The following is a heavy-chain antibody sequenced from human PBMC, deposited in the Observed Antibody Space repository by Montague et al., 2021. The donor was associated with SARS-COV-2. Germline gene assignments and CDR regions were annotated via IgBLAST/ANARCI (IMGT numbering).Heavy chain of an antibody. J-gene: IGHJ4*02. CDR2: ITRNGDST. V-gene: IGHV3-20*04. Sequence: SLRLSCAASGFIFDDYGMRWVRQVPGKGLEWVSGITRNGDSTSHADSVKGRFTISRDNAKNSLSLQMNSLRAEDTAFYYCVRGYNYGPFDYWGQGILVTVSS. CDR3: VRGYNYGPFDY. CDR1: GFIFDDYG. D-gene: IGHD5-18*01.